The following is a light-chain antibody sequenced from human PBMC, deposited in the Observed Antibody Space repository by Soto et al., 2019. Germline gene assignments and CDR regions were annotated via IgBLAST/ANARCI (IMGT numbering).Light chain of an antibody. CDR1: QSISSW. Sequence: DIQMTQSPSTLSASVGDRVTITCRASQSISSWLAWYQQKPGKAPKLLIYDASSLESGVPSRFSGRGSGTEFTLTISSLQPDDVATYYCQQYNSYSTFGQGTKVDIK. CDR3: QQYNSYST. J-gene: IGKJ1*01. V-gene: IGKV1-5*01. CDR2: DAS.